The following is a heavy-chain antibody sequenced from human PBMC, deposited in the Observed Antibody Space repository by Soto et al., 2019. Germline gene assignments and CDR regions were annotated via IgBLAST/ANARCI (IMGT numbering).Heavy chain of an antibody. J-gene: IGHJ4*02. CDR2: IYYSGST. D-gene: IGHD3-22*01. Sequence: SETLSLTCTVSGGSISSGDYYWSWIRQPPGKGLEWIGYIYYSGSTYYNPSLKSRVTISVDTSKNQFSLKLSSVTAADTAVYYCARAPSENYDSSGLVPYYFDYWGQGTLVTVSS. CDR1: GGSISSGDYY. CDR3: ARAPSENYDSSGLVPYYFDY. V-gene: IGHV4-30-4*01.